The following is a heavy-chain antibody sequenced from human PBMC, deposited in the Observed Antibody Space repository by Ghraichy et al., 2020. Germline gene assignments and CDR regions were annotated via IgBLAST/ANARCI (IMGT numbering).Heavy chain of an antibody. CDR3: ARAYSSGWYSVGHTFDY. CDR1: GGTFSSYA. J-gene: IGHJ4*02. Sequence: SVKVSCKASGGTFSSYAISWVRQAPGQGLEWMGGIIPIFGTANYAQKFQGRVTITADESTSTAYMELSSLRSEDTAVYYCARAYSSGWYSVGHTFDYWGQGTLVTVSS. D-gene: IGHD6-19*01. CDR2: IIPIFGTA. V-gene: IGHV1-69*13.